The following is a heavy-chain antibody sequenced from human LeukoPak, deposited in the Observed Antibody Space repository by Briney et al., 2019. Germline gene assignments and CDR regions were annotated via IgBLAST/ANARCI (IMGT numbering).Heavy chain of an antibody. V-gene: IGHV3-23*01. D-gene: IGHD4-17*01. CDR3: AKGYTKGFTGTTSLDY. J-gene: IGHJ4*02. Sequence: GGSLRLSCAASGFAFSTVAMAGGGQAPGKGLEWVSAISDNGVTTYYADSVRGRFTLSRDNSKNTLSLQMNSLRAEDTAVYYCAKGYTKGFTGTTSLDYWGQGTLVTVSS. CDR2: ISDNGVTT. CDR1: GFAFSTVA.